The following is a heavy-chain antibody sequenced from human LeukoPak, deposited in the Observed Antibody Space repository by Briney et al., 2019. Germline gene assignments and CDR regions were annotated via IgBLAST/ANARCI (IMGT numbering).Heavy chain of an antibody. CDR3: ARRGRKCSGGSCHSGVDY. Sequence: SETLSLTCTVSGDSITNYFWSWIRQPPGKGLEWIGYIYYTGNTNYKPSLKSRVTISVDTSKNQFSLKLSSVTAADTAVYYCARRGRKCSGGSCHSGVDYWGQGTLVTVSS. J-gene: IGHJ4*02. V-gene: IGHV4-59*08. CDR2: IYYTGNT. CDR1: GDSITNYF. D-gene: IGHD2-15*01.